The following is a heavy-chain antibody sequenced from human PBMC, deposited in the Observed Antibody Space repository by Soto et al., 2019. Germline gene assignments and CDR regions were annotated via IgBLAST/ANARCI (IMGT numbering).Heavy chain of an antibody. CDR3: ARSPSRVVKNNYAGSWFDS. V-gene: IGHV1-8*01. CDR1: GYPFTKYA. D-gene: IGHD3-10*01. Sequence: QVPLVQSGAEVKKPGASVKISCKASGYPFTKYAINWVRQATGQGLEWMGWINPNSRNTGYSQKFQGKVTMTSNSFISTDYIDLTSLCFHVTAVYYCARSPSRVVKNNYAGSWFDSWGQATLVTVAS. J-gene: IGHJ5*01. CDR2: INPNSRNT.